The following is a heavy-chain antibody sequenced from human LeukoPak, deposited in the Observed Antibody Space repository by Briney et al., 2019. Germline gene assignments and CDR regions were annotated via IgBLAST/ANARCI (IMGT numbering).Heavy chain of an antibody. CDR1: GLIVSNYW. J-gene: IGHJ6*02. Sequence: GGSLRLSCAASGLIVSNYWMSWVRQAPGKGLERVANIKQDGSEKYYVDSVKGRFTISRDNVKNSLYLQMNSLRAEDTAVYYCANVFYYGMEVWGQGTTVTVSS. CDR3: ANVFYYGMEV. CDR2: IKQDGSEK. V-gene: IGHV3-7*01. D-gene: IGHD5/OR15-5a*01.